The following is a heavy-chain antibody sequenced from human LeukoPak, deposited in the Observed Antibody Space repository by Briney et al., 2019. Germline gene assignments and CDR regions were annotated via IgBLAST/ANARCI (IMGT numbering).Heavy chain of an antibody. CDR3: ARPSPRSIAAECLDY. Sequence: GGSLRLSCAASGFTFSSYAMHWVRQAPGKGLEWVAVISYGGSNKYYADSVKGRFTISRDNSKNTLYLQMNSLRAEDTAVYYCARPSPRSIAAECLDYWGQGTLVTVSS. CDR1: GFTFSSYA. V-gene: IGHV3-30-3*01. J-gene: IGHJ4*02. CDR2: ISYGGSNK. D-gene: IGHD6-6*01.